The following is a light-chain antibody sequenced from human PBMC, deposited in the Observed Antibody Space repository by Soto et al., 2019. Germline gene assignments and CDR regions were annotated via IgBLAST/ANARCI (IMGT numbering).Light chain of an antibody. CDR2: KAS. CDR3: PHYNSYSEA. J-gene: IGKJ1*01. V-gene: IGKV1-5*03. CDR1: QTISSW. Sequence: DVQMNQSPSTLSGNVGDRVTITSRASQTISSWLAWYQQKPGKAPKLLIYKASTLKSGVPSRFSGSGSGTEFTLTISCLQPDDFAPYYCPHYNSYSEAFGQGTKVDI.